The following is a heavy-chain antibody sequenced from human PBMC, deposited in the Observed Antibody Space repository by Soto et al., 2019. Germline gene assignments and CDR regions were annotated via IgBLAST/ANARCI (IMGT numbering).Heavy chain of an antibody. V-gene: IGHV3-20*04. J-gene: IGHJ4*02. CDR3: ARGGGYSSSWYPYYFDY. CDR1: GFTFDDYG. CDR2: INWNGGST. Sequence: GGSLRLSCAASGFTFDDYGMSWVRQAPGKGLEWVSGINWNGGSTGYADSVKGRFTISRDNAKNSLYLQMNSLRAEDTALYYCARGGGYSSSWYPYYFDYWGQGTLVTVSS. D-gene: IGHD6-13*01.